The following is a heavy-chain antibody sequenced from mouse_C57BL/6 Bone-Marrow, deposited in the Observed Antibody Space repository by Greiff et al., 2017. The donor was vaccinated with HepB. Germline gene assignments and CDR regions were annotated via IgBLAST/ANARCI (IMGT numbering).Heavy chain of an antibody. CDR3: ASTLLLRLVSDY. D-gene: IGHD1-1*01. CDR2: INPNNGGT. V-gene: IGHV1-26*01. CDR1: GYTFTDYY. Sequence: EVQLQQSGPELVKPGASVKISCKASGYTFTDYYMNWVKQSHGKSLEWIGDINPNNGGTSYNQKFKGKATLTVDKSSSTAYMELRSLTSEDSAVYYCASTLLLRLVSDYWGQGTTLTVSS. J-gene: IGHJ2*01.